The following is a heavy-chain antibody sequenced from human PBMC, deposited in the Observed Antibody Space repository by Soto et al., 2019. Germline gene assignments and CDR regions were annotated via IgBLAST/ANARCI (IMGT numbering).Heavy chain of an antibody. V-gene: IGHV3-30*18. CDR1: GFTFSSYG. J-gene: IGHJ6*02. Sequence: QVQLVESGGGVVQPGRSLRLSCAASGFTFSSYGMHWVRQAPGKGLEWVAVISYDGSNKYYADSVKGRFTISRDNSKNTLYLQMNSLRAEDTAVYYCAKLAVAGTGKPMDYGMDVWGQGTTVTVSS. CDR3: AKLAVAGTGKPMDYGMDV. CDR2: ISYDGSNK. D-gene: IGHD6-19*01.